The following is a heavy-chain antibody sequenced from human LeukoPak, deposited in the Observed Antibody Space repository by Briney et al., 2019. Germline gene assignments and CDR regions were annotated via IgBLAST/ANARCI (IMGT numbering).Heavy chain of an antibody. D-gene: IGHD6-13*01. V-gene: IGHV3-23*01. Sequence: GGSLRLSCAASGFTFSNYPMSWVRQAPGKGLEWASTIGIPGDTYYADSVKGRFTISRDTSKNTLYLQMNSLRAEDTALYYCAKYYSSPFLDYWGQGALVTVSS. CDR2: IGIPGDT. J-gene: IGHJ4*02. CDR3: AKYYSSPFLDY. CDR1: GFTFSNYP.